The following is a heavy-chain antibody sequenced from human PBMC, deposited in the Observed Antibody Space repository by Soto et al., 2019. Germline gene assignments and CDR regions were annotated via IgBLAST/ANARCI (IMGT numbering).Heavy chain of an antibody. J-gene: IGHJ4*02. D-gene: IGHD3-3*01. CDR2: ISASGGST. V-gene: IGHV3-23*01. CDR1: GFTFSIYA. Sequence: EVQLLESGGGLVQPGGSLRLSCGASGFTFSIYAMSWVRQAPRKGVEWVSGISASGGSTYYADSMKGRFIISRDNSKNTVFLEMNSLTAEDTAVYYCAKSRARVVHRINPAADYWGQGTLVTVSA. CDR3: AKSRARVVHRINPAADY.